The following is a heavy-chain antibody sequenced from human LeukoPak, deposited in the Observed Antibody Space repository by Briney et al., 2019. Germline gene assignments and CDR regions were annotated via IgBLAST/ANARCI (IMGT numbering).Heavy chain of an antibody. J-gene: IGHJ4*02. Sequence: SETLSLTCAVYGGSFSGYYWSWIRQPPGKGLEWIGEINHSGSTNYNPSLKSRVTISVDKSKSQFSLKLSSVTAADTAVYYCASSIRYSGYEADYWGQGTLVTVSS. CDR1: GGSFSGYY. CDR3: ASSIRYSGYEADY. CDR2: INHSGST. D-gene: IGHD5-12*01. V-gene: IGHV4-34*01.